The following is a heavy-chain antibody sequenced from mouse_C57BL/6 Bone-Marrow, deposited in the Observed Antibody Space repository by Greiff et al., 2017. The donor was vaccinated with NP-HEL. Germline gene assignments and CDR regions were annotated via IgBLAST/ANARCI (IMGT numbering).Heavy chain of an antibody. CDR3: ASFYDYDRAMDY. CDR2: IDPSDSYT. Sequence: QVHVKQPGAELVRPGTSVKLSCKASGYTFTSYWMHWVKQRPGQGLEWIGVIDPSDSYTNYNQKFKGKATLTVDTSSSTAYMQLSSLTSEDSAVYYCASFYDYDRAMDYWGQGTSVTVSS. J-gene: IGHJ4*01. D-gene: IGHD2-4*01. V-gene: IGHV1-59*01. CDR1: GYTFTSYW.